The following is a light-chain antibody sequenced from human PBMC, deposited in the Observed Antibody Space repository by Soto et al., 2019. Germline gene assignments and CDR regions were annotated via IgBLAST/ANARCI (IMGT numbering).Light chain of an antibody. CDR2: GAS. CDR1: QGIRTD. CDR3: LHDYNYPLT. Sequence: AIHMTQSPSSLSASVGDRVTIPCRASQGIRTDLGWYQQKPGKAPDLLISGASSLQSGVSPRFSGRGSGTDFTLTISSLQPEDFATYYCLHDYNYPLTFGQGTKVDIK. V-gene: IGKV1-6*01. J-gene: IGKJ1*01.